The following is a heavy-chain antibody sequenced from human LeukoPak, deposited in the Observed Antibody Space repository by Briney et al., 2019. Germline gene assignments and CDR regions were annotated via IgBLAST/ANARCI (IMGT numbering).Heavy chain of an antibody. J-gene: IGHJ4*02. V-gene: IGHV4-34*01. CDR3: ARSGYGSGPPPYYFDY. Sequence: PSETLSLTCAVYGGSFSGYYWSWIRQPPGKGLEWIGEINHSGSTNYNPSLKSRVTISVDTSKNQFSLKLSSVTAADTAVYYCARSGYGSGPPPYYFDYWGQGTLVTVSS. CDR2: INHSGST. CDR1: GGSFSGYY. D-gene: IGHD3-10*01.